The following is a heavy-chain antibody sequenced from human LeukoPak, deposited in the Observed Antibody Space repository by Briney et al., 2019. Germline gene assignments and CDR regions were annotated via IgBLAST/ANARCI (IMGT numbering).Heavy chain of an antibody. J-gene: IGHJ4*02. V-gene: IGHV3-74*01. CDR2: ISPTGSTT. D-gene: IGHD6-6*01. CDR1: GFSFSGPG. Sequence: GGSLRLSCTAPGFSFSGPGLPWAAHLPGKGLFWVSRISPTGSTTSYADSVKGRFTVSRDNAKNTLYLQVNNLRAEDTAVYYCARGPNSNWSGLDFWGQGTLLTVSS. CDR3: ARGPNSNWSGLDF.